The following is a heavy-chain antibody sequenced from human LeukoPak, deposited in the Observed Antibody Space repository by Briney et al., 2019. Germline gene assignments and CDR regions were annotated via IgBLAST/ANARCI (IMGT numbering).Heavy chain of an antibody. D-gene: IGHD1-26*01. V-gene: IGHV1-46*01. CDR3: ATEGGPSGRYGVYY. CDR2: INPSDGST. J-gene: IGHJ4*02. CDR1: GYTFTSYY. Sequence: ASVKVSCKASGYTFTSYYIHLVRQAPGQGFEWMAIINPSDGSTTNSQKFQGRVTISLDTSKNQFSLKVISMTAADTAAYYCATEGGPSGRYGVYYWGQGTLVTVSS.